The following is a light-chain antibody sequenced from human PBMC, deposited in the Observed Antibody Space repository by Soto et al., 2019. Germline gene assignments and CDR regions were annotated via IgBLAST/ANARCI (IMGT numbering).Light chain of an antibody. CDR2: LGS. CDR1: QSLLHNNGYNY. Sequence: DIVMTQFPLSLPVPPGEPASISCRSSQSLLHNNGYNYLGWYLQKPGHSPQLLIYLGSNRASGVPDRFSGSGSGTDFTLKISRVEAEDVGIYYCMQSLQTPLTFGGGTKVDIK. J-gene: IGKJ4*01. V-gene: IGKV2-28*01. CDR3: MQSLQTPLT.